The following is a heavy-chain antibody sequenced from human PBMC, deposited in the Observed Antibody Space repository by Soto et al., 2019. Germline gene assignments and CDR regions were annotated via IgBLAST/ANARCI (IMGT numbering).Heavy chain of an antibody. CDR3: ARRSKGDNWFDP. J-gene: IGHJ5*02. Sequence: LCLTWTGSDGSIRSRGYYCIWIRQHPGKGLEWIGYIYYSGSTYYNPSLKSRVTISVDTSKNQFSLKLSSVTAADTAVYYCARRSKGDNWFDPWGQGTLVTVSS. V-gene: IGHV4-31*02. CDR1: DGSIRSRGYY. CDR2: IYYSGST.